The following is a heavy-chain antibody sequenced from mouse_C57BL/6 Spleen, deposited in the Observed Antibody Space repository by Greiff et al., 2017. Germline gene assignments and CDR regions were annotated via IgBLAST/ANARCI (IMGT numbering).Heavy chain of an antibody. V-gene: IGHV1-42*01. D-gene: IGHD2-4*01. Sequence: EVQLQQSGPELVKPGASVKISCKASGYSFTGYYMNWVKQSPEKSLEWIGEINPSTGGTTYNQKFKAKATLTVDKSSSTAYMQLKSLTSEDSAVYYCARYDYDPDFDYWGQGTTLTVSS. CDR2: INPSTGGT. J-gene: IGHJ2*01. CDR3: ARYDYDPDFDY. CDR1: GYSFTGYY.